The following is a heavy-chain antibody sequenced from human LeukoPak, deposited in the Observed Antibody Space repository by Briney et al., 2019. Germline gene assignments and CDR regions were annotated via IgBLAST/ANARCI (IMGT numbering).Heavy chain of an antibody. CDR2: INHSGGT. Sequence: PSETLSLTCAVYGGSFSGYYWSWIRQPPGKGLEWIGEINHSGGTNYNPSLKSRVTISVDTSKNQFSLKLSSVTAADTAVYYCARGEYSSSWYTNYWGQGTLVTVSS. J-gene: IGHJ4*02. CDR3: ARGEYSSSWYTNY. V-gene: IGHV4-34*01. CDR1: GGSFSGYY. D-gene: IGHD6-13*01.